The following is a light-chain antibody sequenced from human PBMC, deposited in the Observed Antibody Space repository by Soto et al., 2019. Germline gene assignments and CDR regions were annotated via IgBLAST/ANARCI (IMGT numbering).Light chain of an antibody. J-gene: IGKJ5*01. Sequence: DIVITQTRSTLSLSPGERATLCCRAIQSVSSNFLAWYQEKPGQAPRLLIYGASSRAIGIPDRFSGSGSGTEFTLTISSLQSEDFAVYYCHQYNNWPPIPFGQGTRPAIK. CDR2: GAS. CDR3: HQYNNWPPIP. V-gene: IGKV3D-15*01. CDR1: QSVSSN.